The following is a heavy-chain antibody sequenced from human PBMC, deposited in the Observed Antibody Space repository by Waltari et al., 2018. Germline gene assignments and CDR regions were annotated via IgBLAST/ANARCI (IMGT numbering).Heavy chain of an antibody. CDR3: ATAWVRRAYCGGDCYLNWFDP. Sequence: QVQLVQSGAEVKKPGASVKVSCKVSGYTLSELSIHWVRQALGKGLEWMGRFDPEDGEPIHEQRFQGRVTMTEDTFTDTAYMELSSLRSEDTAVYYCATAWVRRAYCGGDCYLNWFDPWGQGTLVTVSS. D-gene: IGHD2-21*01. V-gene: IGHV1-24*01. CDR2: FDPEDGEP. CDR1: GYTLSELS. J-gene: IGHJ5*02.